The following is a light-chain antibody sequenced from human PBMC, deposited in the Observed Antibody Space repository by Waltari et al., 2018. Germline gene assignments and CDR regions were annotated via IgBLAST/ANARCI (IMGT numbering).Light chain of an antibody. CDR2: RNN. CDR3: AAWDDSLSGNVV. J-gene: IGLJ2*01. V-gene: IGLV1-47*01. Sequence: QSVLTQPPSASGTPGQRVTISCSGSSSNIGSNYVYWYQQLQGTAPKLLIYRNNQRPSGVPDRFCGSKSGTSASLAFSGLRSEDEADYYCAAWDDSLSGNVVFGGGTKLTVL. CDR1: SSNIGSNY.